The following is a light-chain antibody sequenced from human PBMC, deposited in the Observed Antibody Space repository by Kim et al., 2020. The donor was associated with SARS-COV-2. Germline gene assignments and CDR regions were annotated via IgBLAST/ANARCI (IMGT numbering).Light chain of an antibody. Sequence: GQRHTISWSRSSSNIGINAVNWYQQPPGPAPKLLMYSNTQRTSGVPDRFSGSKSGTSASLAISGLQSENGADYYCAAWDDSQNGLVFGGGTQLTVL. V-gene: IGLV1-44*01. CDR3: AAWDDSQNGLV. CDR2: SNT. CDR1: SSNIGINA. J-gene: IGLJ2*01.